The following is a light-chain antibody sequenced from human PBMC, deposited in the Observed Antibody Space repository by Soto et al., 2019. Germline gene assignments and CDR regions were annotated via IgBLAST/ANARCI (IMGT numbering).Light chain of an antibody. V-gene: IGLV2-23*02. CDR1: SCDVGPYNL. Sequence: QSALTQSASVSGSPGQSITISCTGTSCDVGPYNLVSWYQQHPGKAPKLIIYEVSERPSGVSNRFSGSKSGNTASLTISGLQADDEADYYCCSYAGRNTFVFGLGTKLTVL. CDR2: EVS. J-gene: IGLJ1*01. CDR3: CSYAGRNTFV.